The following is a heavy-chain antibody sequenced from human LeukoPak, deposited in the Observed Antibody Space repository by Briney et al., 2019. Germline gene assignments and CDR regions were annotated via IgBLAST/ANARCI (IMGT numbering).Heavy chain of an antibody. D-gene: IGHD6-13*01. J-gene: IGHJ4*02. Sequence: ASVTVSCKASGYTFTSYYMHWVRQAPGQGLEWMGIINPSGGSTSYAQKFQGRVTMTRDTFTSTVYMELSSLRSEDTAVYYCAREQHHGYSSSWSLDYWGQGTLVTVSS. CDR3: AREQHHGYSSSWSLDY. CDR2: INPSGGST. V-gene: IGHV1-46*01. CDR1: GYTFTSYY.